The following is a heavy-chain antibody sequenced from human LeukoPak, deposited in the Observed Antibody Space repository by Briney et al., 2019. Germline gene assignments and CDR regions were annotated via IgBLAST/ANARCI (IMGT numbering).Heavy chain of an antibody. CDR2: IYYTGTT. CDR1: GGSINNYY. V-gene: IGHV4-59*08. CDR3: ARIAVSVTGYNWFDP. J-gene: IGHJ5*02. D-gene: IGHD6-19*01. Sequence: PSETLSLTCTVSGGSINNYYWSWIRQSPGKGLEWIGYIYYTGTTNYNPSLKSRVTISVDTSKNQFSLKVTSVTAADTAVYYCARIAVSVTGYNWFDPWGQGTLVTVSS.